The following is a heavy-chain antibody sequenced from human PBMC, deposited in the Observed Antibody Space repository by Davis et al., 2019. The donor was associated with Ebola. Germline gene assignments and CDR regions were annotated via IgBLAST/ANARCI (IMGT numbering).Heavy chain of an antibody. CDR2: MNPNSGNT. J-gene: IGHJ5*02. V-gene: IGHV1-8*01. CDR1: GYTFTSYD. Sequence: ASVKVSCKASGYTFTSYDINWVRQATGQGLEWMGWMNPNSGNTGYAQKFQGRVTMTTDTSTSTAYMELRSLRSDDTAVYYCARADAQLPPQPWGQGTLVTVSS. CDR3: ARADAQLPPQP. D-gene: IGHD2-2*01.